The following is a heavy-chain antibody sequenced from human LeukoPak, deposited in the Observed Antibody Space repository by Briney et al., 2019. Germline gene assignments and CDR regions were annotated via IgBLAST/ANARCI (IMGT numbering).Heavy chain of an antibody. J-gene: IGHJ4*02. D-gene: IGHD6-13*01. CDR2: ISAYNGNT. CDR1: GYTFTSYG. V-gene: IGHV1-18*01. CDR3: ARENLIIAAPGTVPYYFDY. Sequence: ASVKVSCKASGYTFTSYGISWVRQAPGQGLEWMGWISAYNGNTNYAQKLQGRVTMTTDTSTSTAYMELRSLRSDDTAVYYCARENLIIAAPGTVPYYFDYWGQGTLVTVSS.